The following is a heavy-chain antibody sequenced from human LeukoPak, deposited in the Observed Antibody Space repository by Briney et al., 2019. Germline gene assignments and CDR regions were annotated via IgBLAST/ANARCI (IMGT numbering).Heavy chain of an antibody. CDR3: ARDFRSPNNRVITRAGTRKRDVGAFDI. Sequence: RASVKVSCKASGYTFTSYDINWVRQATGQGLEWMGWMNPNSGNTGYAQKFQGRVTMTRNTSISTAYMELSSLRSEDTAVYYCARDFRSPNNRVITRAGTRKRDVGAFDIWGQGTMVTVSS. V-gene: IGHV1-8*01. CDR2: MNPNSGNT. CDR1: GYTFTSYD. D-gene: IGHD1-7*01. J-gene: IGHJ3*02.